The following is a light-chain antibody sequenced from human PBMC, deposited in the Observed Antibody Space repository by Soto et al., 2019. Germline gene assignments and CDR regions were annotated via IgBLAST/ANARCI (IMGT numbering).Light chain of an antibody. CDR1: QSFRSSY. CDR2: GAS. CDR3: QQYGSSPLT. J-gene: IGKJ1*01. Sequence: EIVLTQSPGTLSLSPGERAALSCRASQSFRSSYLAWYQQKPGQAPRLLIYGASSRATGIPDRFSGSGSGTDFSLTISRLEPEDFAVYYCQQYGSSPLTFGQGTRWIS. V-gene: IGKV3-20*01.